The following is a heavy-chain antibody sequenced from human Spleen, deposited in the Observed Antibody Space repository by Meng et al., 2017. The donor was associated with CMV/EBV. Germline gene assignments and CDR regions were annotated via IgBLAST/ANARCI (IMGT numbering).Heavy chain of an antibody. CDR3: ARDPVVPAALDY. Sequence: ASVKVSCKASGYTFTDYYMHWVRQAPGQGLEWMGWINPNSGGTNHAQKFRGRVTMTRHTSISTAYMELSRLRSDDTAVYYCARDPVVPAALDYWGQGTLVTVSS. CDR2: INPNSGGT. V-gene: IGHV1-2*02. J-gene: IGHJ4*02. CDR1: GYTFTDYY. D-gene: IGHD2-2*01.